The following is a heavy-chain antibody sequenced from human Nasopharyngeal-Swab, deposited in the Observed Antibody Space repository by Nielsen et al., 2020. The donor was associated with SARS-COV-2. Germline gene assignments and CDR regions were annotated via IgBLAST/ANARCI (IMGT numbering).Heavy chain of an antibody. J-gene: IGHJ3*02. CDR3: ARDRGTSDYDSSGYDAFDI. D-gene: IGHD3-22*01. V-gene: IGHV1-2*05. Sequence: WVRQAPGQGLEWMGRINPNSGGTNYAQKFQGRVTMTRDTSISTAYMELSRLRSDDTVVYYCARDRGTSDYDSSGYDAFDIWGQGTMVTVSS. CDR2: INPNSGGT.